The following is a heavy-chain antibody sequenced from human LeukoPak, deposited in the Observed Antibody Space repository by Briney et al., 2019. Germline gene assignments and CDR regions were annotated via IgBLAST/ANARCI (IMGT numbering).Heavy chain of an antibody. CDR3: ARLSGYDYYYYGMDV. V-gene: IGHV4-59*01. Sequence: PSETLSLTCTVSGGSISSYYWSWIRQPPGKGLEWIGYIYYSGSTNYNPSLKSRVTISVDTSKNQFSLKLSSVTAADTAVYYCARLSGYDYYYYGMDVWGQGTTVTVSS. J-gene: IGHJ6*02. CDR2: IYYSGST. CDR1: GGSISSYY. D-gene: IGHD5-12*01.